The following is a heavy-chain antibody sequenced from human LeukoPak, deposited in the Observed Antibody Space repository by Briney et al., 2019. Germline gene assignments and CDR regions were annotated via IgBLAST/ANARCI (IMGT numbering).Heavy chain of an antibody. Sequence: GGSLRLSCAASGFTFSSYSMNWVRQAPGKGLEWVSSISSSSSYIYYADSVKGRFTISRDNAKNSLYLQMNSLRAEDTAVYCCARDFLRLRAFDIWGQGTMVTVSS. J-gene: IGHJ3*02. CDR2: ISSSSSYI. CDR3: ARDFLRLRAFDI. CDR1: GFTFSSYS. V-gene: IGHV3-21*01. D-gene: IGHD2/OR15-2a*01.